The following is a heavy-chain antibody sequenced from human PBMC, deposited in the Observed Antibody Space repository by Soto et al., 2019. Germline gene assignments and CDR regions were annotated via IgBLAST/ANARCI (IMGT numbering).Heavy chain of an antibody. J-gene: IGHJ6*02. Sequence: EVQLVESGGGLVQPGGSLRLSCEASGFTFRNYDMHWVRQGTGKGLEWVSGISAAGDPDYADSVEGRFTISRENAQNSFFLQTNSLRVGDPAVYYCARTDRDFYGLDVWGQGTTVIVSS. CDR2: ISAAGDP. CDR1: GFTFRNYD. CDR3: ARTDRDFYGLDV. V-gene: IGHV3-13*05.